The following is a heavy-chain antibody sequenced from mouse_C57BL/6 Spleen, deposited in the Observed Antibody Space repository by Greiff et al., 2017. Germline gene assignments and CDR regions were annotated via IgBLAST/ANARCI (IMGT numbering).Heavy chain of an antibody. CDR2: INYDGSST. J-gene: IGHJ4*01. CDR1: GFTFSDYY. D-gene: IGHD2-2*01. V-gene: IGHV5-16*01. Sequence: EVKLMESEGGLVQPGSSMKLSCTASGFTFSDYYMAWVRQVPEKGLEWVANINYDGSSTYYLDSLKSRFIISRDNAKNIPYLQMSSLKSEDTATYYCARDPDGYDGAMDYWGQGTSVTVSS. CDR3: ARDPDGYDGAMDY.